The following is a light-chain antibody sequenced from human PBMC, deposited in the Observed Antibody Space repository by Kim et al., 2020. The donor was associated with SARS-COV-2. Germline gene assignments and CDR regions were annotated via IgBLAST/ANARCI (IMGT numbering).Light chain of an antibody. CDR1: QSVLYSSNNKNY. V-gene: IGKV4-1*01. J-gene: IGKJ2*01. Sequence: DIVMTQSPDSLAVSLGERATINCKSSQSVLYSSNNKNYLAWYQQKPGQPPKLLIYWASTRESGVPDRFSGSGSGTDFTLTISSLQAEDVAVYYCQQYYTTLYNFGQGTKLEI. CDR3: QQYYTTLYN. CDR2: WAS.